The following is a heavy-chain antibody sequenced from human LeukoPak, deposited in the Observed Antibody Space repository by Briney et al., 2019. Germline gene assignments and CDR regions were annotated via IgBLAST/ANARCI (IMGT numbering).Heavy chain of an antibody. CDR1: GGSISSSSYY. CDR2: IYHSGST. D-gene: IGHD3-22*01. V-gene: IGHV4-39*07. Sequence: PSETLSLTCTVSGGSISSSSYYWGWIRQPPGKGLEWIGSIYHSGSTYYNPSLKSRVTISVDTSKNQFSLKLSSVTAADTAVYYCARVGYYYDSSGVIDYWGQGTLVTVSS. CDR3: ARVGYYYDSSGVIDY. J-gene: IGHJ4*02.